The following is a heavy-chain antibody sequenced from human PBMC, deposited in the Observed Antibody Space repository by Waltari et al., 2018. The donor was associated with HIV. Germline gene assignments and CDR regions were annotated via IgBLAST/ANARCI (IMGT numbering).Heavy chain of an antibody. CDR1: GFRFSDSA. CDR3: TTLRGNYNGNFFDY. CDR2: MRSKANKYAT. D-gene: IGHD3-10*01. V-gene: IGHV3-73*01. Sequence: EVHLVESGGGLVQPGGSLKLSCAASGFRFSDSAIHWVRQTSEKGLEWVGRMRSKANKYATEYAASVRGRFTVSRDDAKNTAHLQMNSLKTDDTAIYYCTTLRGNYNGNFFDYWGQGTQVLVSS. J-gene: IGHJ4*02.